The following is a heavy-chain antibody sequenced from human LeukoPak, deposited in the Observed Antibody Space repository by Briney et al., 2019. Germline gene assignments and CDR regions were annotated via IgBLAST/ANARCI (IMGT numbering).Heavy chain of an antibody. CDR2: MYYSGST. J-gene: IGHJ4*02. CDR1: GGSISGSSYY. V-gene: IGHV4-39*01. D-gene: IGHD3-10*01. Sequence: ASETLSLTCTVSGGSISGSSYYWGWIRQPPGKGLEWIGSMYYSGSTYYNPSLKSRVTISVDTSKNQFSLKLNSVTATDTAAYYCARHYGPWGQGTLVTVSS. CDR3: ARHYGP.